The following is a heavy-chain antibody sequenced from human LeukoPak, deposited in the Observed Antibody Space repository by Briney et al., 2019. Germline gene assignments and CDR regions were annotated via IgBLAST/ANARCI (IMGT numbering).Heavy chain of an antibody. CDR1: GGSFSGYY. CDR2: INHSGST. D-gene: IGHD5-24*01. V-gene: IGHV4-34*01. Sequence: SETLSLTCAVYGGSFSGYYWSWIRQPPGKGLEWIGEINHSGSTNYNPSLKSRVTISVDTSKNQFSLKLSSVTAADTAVYYCARERALPDGYKGEVVEFDPWGQGTLVTVSS. J-gene: IGHJ5*02. CDR3: ARERALPDGYKGEVVEFDP.